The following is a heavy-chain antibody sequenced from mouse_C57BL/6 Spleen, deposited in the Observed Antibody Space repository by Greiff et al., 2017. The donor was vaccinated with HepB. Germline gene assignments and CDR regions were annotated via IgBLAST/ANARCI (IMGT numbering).Heavy chain of an antibody. CDR3: LYGNYGGAMDY. CDR1: GYTFTNYW. Sequence: VKLMESGAELVRPGTSVKMSCKASGYTFTNYWIGWAKQRPGHGLEWIGDIYPGGGYTNYNEKFKGKATLTADKSSSTAYMQFSSLTSEDSAIYYCLYGNYGGAMDYWGQGTSVTVSS. V-gene: IGHV1-63*01. D-gene: IGHD2-1*01. CDR2: IYPGGGYT. J-gene: IGHJ4*01.